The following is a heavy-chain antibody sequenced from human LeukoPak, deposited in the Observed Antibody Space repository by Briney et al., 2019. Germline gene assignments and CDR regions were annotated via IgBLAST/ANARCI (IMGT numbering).Heavy chain of an antibody. V-gene: IGHV3-7*01. Sequence: QPGGSLRLSCAASGFTFSSHWMSWVRQAPGRGLEWVAIIKQDGSEKYYVDSVKGRFTISRDNAKNSLYLQMNSLRAEDTAVYYCARAYSDYDDYFDNWGQGTLVTVSS. J-gene: IGHJ4*02. CDR1: GFTFSSHW. D-gene: IGHD5-12*01. CDR3: ARAYSDYDDYFDN. CDR2: IKQDGSEK.